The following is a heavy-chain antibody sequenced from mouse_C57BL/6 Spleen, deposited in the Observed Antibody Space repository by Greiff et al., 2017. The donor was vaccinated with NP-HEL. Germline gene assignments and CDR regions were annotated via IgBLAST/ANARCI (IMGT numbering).Heavy chain of an antibody. D-gene: IGHD1-1*01. CDR1: GFNIKDYY. J-gene: IGHJ1*03. V-gene: IGHV14-2*01. CDR3: ALPYYYGSSYWYFDV. Sequence: VQLKQSGAELVKPGASVKLSCTASGFNIKDYYMHWVKQRTEQGLEWIGRIDPEDGETTYAPKFQGKATITADTSSNTAYLQLSSLTSEDTAVYYCALPYYYGSSYWYFDVWGTGTTVTVSS. CDR2: IDPEDGET.